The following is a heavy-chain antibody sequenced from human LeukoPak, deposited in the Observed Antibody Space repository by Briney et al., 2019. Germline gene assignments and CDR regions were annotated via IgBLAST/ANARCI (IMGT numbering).Heavy chain of an antibody. CDR3: ARGVEITGTKLDY. CDR1: GGSISSYY. Sequence: SETLSLTCPVSGGSISSYYWSWVRPPPGKGLEWIGYIYTSGSTNYNPSLKSRVTISVDTSKNQFSLKLSSVTAADTAVYYCARGVEITGTKLDYWGQGTLVTVSS. D-gene: IGHD1-7*01. J-gene: IGHJ4*02. CDR2: IYTSGST. V-gene: IGHV4-4*09.